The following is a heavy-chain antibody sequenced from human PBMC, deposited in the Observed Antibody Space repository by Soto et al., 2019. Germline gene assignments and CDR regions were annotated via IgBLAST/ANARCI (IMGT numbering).Heavy chain of an antibody. Sequence: QVQLVQSGAEVKKPGSSVKVSCKASAGTFSNYAISWVRQAPGQGLEWMGGLIPIFGTPDYAQKFQGRVTITADGGTRTALMELSSLRPEDPAVYSSPSPIPGASYYNAMDVWGQGTTVTVSS. CDR3: PSPIPGASYYNAMDV. V-gene: IGHV1-69*12. CDR1: AGTFSNYA. J-gene: IGHJ6*02. D-gene: IGHD7-27*01. CDR2: LIPIFGTP.